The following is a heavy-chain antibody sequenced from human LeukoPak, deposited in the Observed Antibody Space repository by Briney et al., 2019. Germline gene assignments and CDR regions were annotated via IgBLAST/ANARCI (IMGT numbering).Heavy chain of an antibody. CDR3: AREWGSMTTVTSFDY. Sequence: ASVKVSCKASGYTFTGYYMHWVRQAPGQGLEWMGWINPNSGGTNYAQKFQGRVIMTRDTSISTAYMELSRLRSDDTAVYYCAREWGSMTTVTSFDYWGQGTLVTVSS. CDR2: INPNSGGT. CDR1: GYTFTGYY. D-gene: IGHD4-11*01. J-gene: IGHJ4*02. V-gene: IGHV1-2*02.